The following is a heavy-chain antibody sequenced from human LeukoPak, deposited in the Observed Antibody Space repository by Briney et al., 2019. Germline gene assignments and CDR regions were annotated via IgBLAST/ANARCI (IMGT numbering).Heavy chain of an antibody. J-gene: IGHJ5*02. CDR3: ARDFWSGRNWFDP. CDR2: IYYSGNT. CDR1: GGSSSGYY. Sequence: SETLSLTCAVYGGSSSGYYWSWIRQPPGKGLEWIAYIYYSGNTKYNPSLKSRVTISVDTSKKHFSLKLSSVTAADTAVYYCARDFWSGRNWFDPWGQGTLVTVSS. V-gene: IGHV4-59*12. D-gene: IGHD3-3*01.